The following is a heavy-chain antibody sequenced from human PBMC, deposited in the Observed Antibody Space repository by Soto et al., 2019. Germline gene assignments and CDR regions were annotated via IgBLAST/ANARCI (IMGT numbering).Heavy chain of an antibody. D-gene: IGHD3-16*01. V-gene: IGHV3-23*04. Sequence: EVELVESGGALVPPGGSLRLSCAASGFIFRDYAMTWVRQAPGKGLEWVSAISLTGKQTYYADSVKGRFTVSRDNSKSTVDLQMDSLRVEDTAGYYCAKDRLGPLSGVMDVWGQGTTVTVSS. CDR1: GFIFRDYA. J-gene: IGHJ6*02. CDR2: ISLTGKQT. CDR3: AKDRLGPLSGVMDV.